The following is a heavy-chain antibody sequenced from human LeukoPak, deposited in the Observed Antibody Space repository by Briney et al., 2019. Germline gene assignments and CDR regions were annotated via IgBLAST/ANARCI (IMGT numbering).Heavy chain of an antibody. D-gene: IGHD3-22*01. Sequence: PSETLSLTCTVSGGSIGWDYWSWIRQSAGKGLEWIGRIYKSGSTNYNPSFRRRVTMPVDTSKNQFSLHVTSVTAADTAVYYCAREEYFQDSNGYSYYFHSWGQGSLVSVCS. J-gene: IGHJ4*02. CDR1: GGSIGWDY. V-gene: IGHV4-4*07. CDR2: IYKSGST. CDR3: AREEYFQDSNGYSYYFHS.